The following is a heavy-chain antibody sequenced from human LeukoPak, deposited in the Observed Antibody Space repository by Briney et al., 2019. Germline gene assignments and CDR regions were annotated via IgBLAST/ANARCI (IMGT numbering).Heavy chain of an antibody. CDR3: AREGSNDSSGYYPRY. Sequence: ASVKVSCKASGYTFTSYGISWVRQAPGQGLEWMGIINPSGGSTSYAQKFQGRVTMTRDTSTSTVYMELSSLRSEDTAVYYCAREGSNDSSGYYPRYWGQGTLVTVSS. CDR2: INPSGGST. J-gene: IGHJ4*02. V-gene: IGHV1-46*01. CDR1: GYTFTSYG. D-gene: IGHD3-22*01.